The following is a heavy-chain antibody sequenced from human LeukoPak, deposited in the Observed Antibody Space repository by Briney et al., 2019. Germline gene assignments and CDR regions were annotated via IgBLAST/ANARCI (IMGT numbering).Heavy chain of an antibody. V-gene: IGHV3-33*08. D-gene: IGHD2-2*01. CDR2: IWYDGSNK. Sequence: GGSLRLSCAASGFSVSSNYMHWVRQAPGKGLEWVAVIWYDGSNKYYADSVKGRFTISRDNSKNTLYLQMNSLRAEDTAVYYCARDRYCSSTSCYATLRYYYYYGIDVWGKGTTVTVSS. CDR1: GFSVSSNY. CDR3: ARDRYCSSTSCYATLRYYYYYGIDV. J-gene: IGHJ6*04.